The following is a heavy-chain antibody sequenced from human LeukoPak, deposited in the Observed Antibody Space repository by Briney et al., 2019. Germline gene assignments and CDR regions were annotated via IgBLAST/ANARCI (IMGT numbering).Heavy chain of an antibody. CDR2: IYHSGST. CDR3: ARHEVVPAAMEGFDP. V-gene: IGHV4-38-2*01. CDR1: GYSISSGYY. J-gene: IGHJ5*02. D-gene: IGHD2-2*01. Sequence: SETLSLTCAVSGYSISSGYYWGWIRQPPGKGLEWIRSIYHSGSTYYNPSLKSRVTISVDTSKNQFSLKLSSVTAADTAVYYCARHEVVPAAMEGFDPWGQGTLVTVSS.